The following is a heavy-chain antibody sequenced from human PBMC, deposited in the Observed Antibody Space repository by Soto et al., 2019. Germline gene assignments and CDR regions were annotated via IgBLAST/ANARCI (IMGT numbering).Heavy chain of an antibody. CDR2: IYKSATT. CDR3: ARGRYCLTGRCFPNWVDA. V-gene: IGHV4-30-4*01. D-gene: IGHD7-27*01. Sequence: TLSLTCSVSGDSISNLDYFWAWIRQPPGQALEYIGYIYKSATTYYNPSFESRVAISVDTSKSQFSLNVTSVTAADTAVYFCARGRYCLTGRCFPNWVDAWGQGALVAVS. J-gene: IGHJ5*02. CDR1: GDSISNLDYF.